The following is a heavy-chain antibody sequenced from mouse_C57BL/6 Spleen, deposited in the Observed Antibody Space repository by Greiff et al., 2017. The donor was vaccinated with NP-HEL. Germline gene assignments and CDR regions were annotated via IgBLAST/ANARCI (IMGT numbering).Heavy chain of an antibody. V-gene: IGHV5-6*01. Sequence: EVQLVESGGDLVKPGGSLKLSCAASGFTFSSYGMSWVRQTPDKRLEWVATISSGGSYTYYPDSVKGRFTISRDNAKNTLYLQMSSLKSEDTAMYYCARPPITTVGNWYFDVWGTGTTVTVSS. CDR2: ISSGGSYT. CDR3: ARPPITTVGNWYFDV. D-gene: IGHD1-1*01. J-gene: IGHJ1*03. CDR1: GFTFSSYG.